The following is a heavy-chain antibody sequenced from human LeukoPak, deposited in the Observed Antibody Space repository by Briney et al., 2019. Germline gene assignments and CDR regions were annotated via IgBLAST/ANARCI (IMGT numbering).Heavy chain of an antibody. CDR3: ARPMAVAGFDY. CDR2: INAGNGYT. Sequence: ASVKVSCKAPGYTFTSYAIHWVRQAPGQSLEWMGWINAGNGYTKYSQKFQGRVTITRDTSASTAYMELSSLRSEGTAVYYCARPMAVAGFDYWGQGTLVTVSS. CDR1: GYTFTSYA. J-gene: IGHJ4*02. D-gene: IGHD6-19*01. V-gene: IGHV1-3*01.